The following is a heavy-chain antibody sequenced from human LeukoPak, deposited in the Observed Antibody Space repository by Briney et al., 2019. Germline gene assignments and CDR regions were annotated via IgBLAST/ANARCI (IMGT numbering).Heavy chain of an antibody. D-gene: IGHD4-23*01. CDR3: AAVSVTQGPDDALDI. V-gene: IGHV1-2*02. CDR1: GYTFTGYY. CDR2: INPNSGGT. Sequence: GASVKVSCKASGYTFTGYYMHWVRQAPGQGLEWMGWINPNSGGTNYAQKFQGRVTMTRDTSISTAYMELSRLRSDDTAVYYCAAVSVTQGPDDALDIWGQGTMVTVSS. J-gene: IGHJ3*02.